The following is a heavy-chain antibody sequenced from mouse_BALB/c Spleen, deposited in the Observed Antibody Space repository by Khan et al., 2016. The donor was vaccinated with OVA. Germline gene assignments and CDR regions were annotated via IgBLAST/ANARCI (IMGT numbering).Heavy chain of an antibody. Sequence: EVQLVESGGALVKPAGSLNLSCAASGFSFTSYRLFWVRQPPAKSLEWPPSFISVGVNTYYHASLKGRFTISRDNAKNTLYLQMSDLKSEDTAMYYCADHLTGSFAYWGQGTLVTVSA. D-gene: IGHD4-1*01. J-gene: IGHJ3*01. CDR3: ADHLTGSFAY. V-gene: IGHV5-6*01. CDR1: GFSFTSYR. CDR2: FISVGVNT.